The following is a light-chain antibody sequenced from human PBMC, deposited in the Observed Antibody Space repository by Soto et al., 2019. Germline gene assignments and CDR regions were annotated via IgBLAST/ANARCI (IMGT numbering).Light chain of an antibody. CDR3: AAWDDTLRGPL. V-gene: IGLV1-47*01. Sequence: SVLTQPPSPSGAPGQRVTISRSGSSSNIGSNYVYWYQQLPGTAPKLLIYRNNQRPSGVPDRFSGSKSGPSASLAISGVRSEDQADYFCAAWDDTLRGPLFGGGTKLTVL. CDR1: SSNIGSNY. J-gene: IGLJ2*01. CDR2: RNN.